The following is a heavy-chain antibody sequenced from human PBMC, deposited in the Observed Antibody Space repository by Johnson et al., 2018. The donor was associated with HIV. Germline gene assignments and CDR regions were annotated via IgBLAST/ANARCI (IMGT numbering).Heavy chain of an antibody. CDR3: ARDGYSGGFDI. D-gene: IGHD2-21*01. Sequence: VQLVESGGGLVQPGGSLRLSCAASGFTFSDHYMDWVRQAPGKGLEWVGRSKNKPNSYTTEYAAPVKGRFTISRDDSKNSLYLQMNSLKIEDTAVYYCARDGYSGGFDIWGQGTMVTVSP. V-gene: IGHV3-72*01. CDR2: SKNKPNSYTT. J-gene: IGHJ3*02. CDR1: GFTFSDHY.